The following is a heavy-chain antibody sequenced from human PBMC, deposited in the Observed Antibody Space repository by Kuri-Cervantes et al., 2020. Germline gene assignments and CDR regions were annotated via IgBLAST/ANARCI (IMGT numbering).Heavy chain of an antibody. V-gene: IGHV3-30-3*01. CDR1: GFTFSSYA. CDR3: AREIVVVAAATVAHWFDP. J-gene: IGHJ5*02. CDR2: ISCDGSNK. Sequence: GESPKISFAAPGFTFSSYAMHWVRQAPGKGLEWVAVISCDGSNKYYAASVKGRFTISRDNSKNTLYLQMNSLRAEDTAVYYCAREIVVVAAATVAHWFDPWGQGTLVTVSS. D-gene: IGHD2-15*01.